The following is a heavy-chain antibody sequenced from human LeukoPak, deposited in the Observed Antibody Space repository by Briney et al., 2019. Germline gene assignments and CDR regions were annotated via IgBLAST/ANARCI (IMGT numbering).Heavy chain of an antibody. CDR3: ARRLNHKYYYDSSGYYGVDI. V-gene: IGHV3-74*01. J-gene: IGHJ3*02. CDR2: INSDGSST. Sequence: GGSLRLSCAASGFTFSSYWMHWVRQAPGKGLVWVSRINSDGSSTSYADSVKGRFTISRDNAKNTLYLQMNSLRAEDTALYYCARRLNHKYYYDSSGYYGVDIWGQGTMVTVSS. CDR1: GFTFSSYW. D-gene: IGHD3-22*01.